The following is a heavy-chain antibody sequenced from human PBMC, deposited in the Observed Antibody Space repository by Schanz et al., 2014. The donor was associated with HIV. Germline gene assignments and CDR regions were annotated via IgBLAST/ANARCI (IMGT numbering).Heavy chain of an antibody. CDR3: ARIYGGNPSYYGMDV. CDR2: IWYDGNSK. Sequence: QVQVVESGGGVVQPGRSLRLSCAASGFSFSSYVMHWVRQAPGKGLEWVAVIWYDGNSKYYADSVKGRFTISRDNSKNTLYLQMNSLRDEDTAVYYCARIYGGNPSYYGMDVWGQGTTVTVSS. D-gene: IGHD4-17*01. J-gene: IGHJ6*02. V-gene: IGHV3-33*01. CDR1: GFSFSSYV.